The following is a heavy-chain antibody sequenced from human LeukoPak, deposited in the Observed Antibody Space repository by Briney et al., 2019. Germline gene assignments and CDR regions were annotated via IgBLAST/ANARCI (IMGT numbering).Heavy chain of an antibody. CDR1: GFTFSTYA. CDR2: IASKTDGGAT. D-gene: IGHD3-10*01. CDR3: TTGIRGD. J-gene: IGHJ4*02. V-gene: IGHV3-15*04. Sequence: GSLRLSCAASGFTFSTYAMSWVRQAPGEGLDWVGRIASKTDGGATDYAAPVKGRFTISRDDSKNTLNLQMNSLKTEDTAVYYCTTGIRGDWGQGTLVTVSS.